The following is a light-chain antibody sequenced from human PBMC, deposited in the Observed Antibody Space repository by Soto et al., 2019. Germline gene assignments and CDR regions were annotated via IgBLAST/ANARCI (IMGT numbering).Light chain of an antibody. Sequence: DIQMTQSPSSVSASVGDRVTITCRASQGISNWLAWYQQKPGKAPKLLIYAASSLQSGVPSRFNGSGSGTDFTITISSLQAEDFATYSCQQGNSFQVTFGQGTRLEIK. CDR3: QQGNSFQVT. CDR1: QGISNW. J-gene: IGKJ5*01. CDR2: AAS. V-gene: IGKV1-12*01.